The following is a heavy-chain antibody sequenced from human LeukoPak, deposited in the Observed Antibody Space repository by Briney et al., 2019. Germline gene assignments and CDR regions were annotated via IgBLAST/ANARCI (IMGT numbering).Heavy chain of an antibody. D-gene: IGHD3-22*01. CDR3: ARDDYDSSTPYYFDY. CDR2: MSSSDDGR. Sequence: PGGSLRLSCATSGFSFSSYAMSWVRQAPGKGLEWVSAMSSSDDGRYYAASVRGRFTISRDTSRSTLYLQMNSLRAEDTAVYYCARDDYDSSTPYYFDYWGQGILVTVSS. J-gene: IGHJ4*02. V-gene: IGHV3-23*01. CDR1: GFSFSSYA.